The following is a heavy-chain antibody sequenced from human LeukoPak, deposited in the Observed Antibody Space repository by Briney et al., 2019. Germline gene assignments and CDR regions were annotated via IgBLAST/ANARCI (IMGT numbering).Heavy chain of an antibody. D-gene: IGHD1-1*01. V-gene: IGHV3-23*01. CDR3: AKPNDYYYMDV. Sequence: GGSLRLSCSASGFTFSDYAMTWVRQAPGKGLEWVSGLTGSGISTSYANSVKGRFFVSRDNSQNTLFLEMNSLRADDTAIYYCAKPNDYYYMDVWGKGTTVIVSS. J-gene: IGHJ6*03. CDR1: GFTFSDYA. CDR2: LTGSGIST.